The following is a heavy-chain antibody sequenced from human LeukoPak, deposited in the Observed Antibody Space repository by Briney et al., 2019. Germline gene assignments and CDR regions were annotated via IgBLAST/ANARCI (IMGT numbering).Heavy chain of an antibody. CDR1: GGTFSSYA. CDR2: IIPIFGTA. CDR3: ARGVSAVTQNPFQH. Sequence: SVKVSCKASGGTFSSYAISWVRQAPGQGLEWMGGIIPIFGTANYAQKFRGRVTITADESTSTAYMELSSLRSEDTAVYYCARGVSAVTQNPFQHWGQGTLVTVSS. J-gene: IGHJ1*01. V-gene: IGHV1-69*13. D-gene: IGHD4-17*01.